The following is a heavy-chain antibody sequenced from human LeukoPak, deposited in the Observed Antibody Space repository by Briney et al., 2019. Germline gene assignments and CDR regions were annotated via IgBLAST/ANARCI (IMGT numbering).Heavy chain of an antibody. Sequence: SETPSLTCTVSGDSFSRNTYSWGWIRQPPGKGLEWIGSIYYTGRTFYNPSLKSRVTISVDTSKNQFSLKLSSVTAADTAVYYCARRGSMGGSFVGAFDIWGQGTMVTVSS. J-gene: IGHJ3*02. CDR2: IYYTGRT. CDR3: ARRGSMGGSFVGAFDI. V-gene: IGHV4-39*01. D-gene: IGHD1-26*01. CDR1: GDSFSRNTYS.